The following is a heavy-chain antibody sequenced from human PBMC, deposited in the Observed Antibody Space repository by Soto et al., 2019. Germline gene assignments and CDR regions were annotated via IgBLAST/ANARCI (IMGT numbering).Heavy chain of an antibody. CDR1: GYTFTIYG. Sequence: GAAGKVCCKASGYTFTIYGISGVLRSPLQGLEWMGCISAYNGNTNYAQKLQGRVTMTTDASTSTAYMELRSLRSDDTAVYYCARGDIVVVVGHGMDVWGQGTTVTVSS. D-gene: IGHD2-15*01. J-gene: IGHJ6*02. V-gene: IGHV1-18*04. CDR3: ARGDIVVVVGHGMDV. CDR2: ISAYNGNT.